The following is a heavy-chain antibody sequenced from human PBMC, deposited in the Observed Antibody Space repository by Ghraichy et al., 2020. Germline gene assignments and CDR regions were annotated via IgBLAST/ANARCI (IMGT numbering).Heavy chain of an antibody. J-gene: IGHJ6*02. CDR3: AKGGYSNYGYYYGMDV. D-gene: IGHD4-11*01. V-gene: IGHV3-23*01. CDR2: ISGSGGST. CDR1: GFTFSSYS. Sequence: GGSLRLSCAASGFTFSSYSMSWVRQAPGKGLEWVSAISGSGGSTYYADSVKCRFTISRDNSKNTLYLQMNSLRAEDTAVYYCAKGGYSNYGYYYGMDVWCQGTTVTVSS.